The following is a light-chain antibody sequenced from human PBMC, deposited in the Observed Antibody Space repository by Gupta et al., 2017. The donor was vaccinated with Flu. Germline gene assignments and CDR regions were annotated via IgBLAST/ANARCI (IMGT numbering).Light chain of an antibody. CDR3: QQTSDIPWT. Sequence: DIQMTQSPSSLSASIGDRVTVTCRASQSINTYLNWYQQKPGRAPKFLIYGVSTLQSGVPSRFSGSGSGTDFTLTISSLQPEDFATYYCQQTSDIPWTFGQGTKVEI. CDR2: GVS. J-gene: IGKJ1*01. CDR1: QSINTY. V-gene: IGKV1-39*01.